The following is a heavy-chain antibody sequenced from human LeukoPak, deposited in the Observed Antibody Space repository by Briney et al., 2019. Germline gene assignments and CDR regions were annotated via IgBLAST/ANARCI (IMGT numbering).Heavy chain of an antibody. V-gene: IGHV3-7*01. CDR2: IKQDGSEK. D-gene: IGHD3-3*01. Sequence: GGSLRLSCAASGFTFSTYLMSWVRQAPGKGLERVANIKQDGSEKYYVDSVKGRFTISRDNAKNSLYLQMNSLRAEDTAVYYCAREGYDFWSGYSFYFDYWGQGTLVTVSS. J-gene: IGHJ4*02. CDR3: AREGYDFWSGYSFYFDY. CDR1: GFTFSTYL.